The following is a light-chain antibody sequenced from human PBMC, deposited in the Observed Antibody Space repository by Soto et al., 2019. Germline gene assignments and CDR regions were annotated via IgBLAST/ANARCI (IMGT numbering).Light chain of an antibody. V-gene: IGLV2-14*01. CDR2: DIN. CDR1: SSDVGNYIF. CDR3: VSYTTSAPYV. J-gene: IGLJ1*01. Sequence: QSVLTQPASVSGSPGQSITISCTGTSSDVGNYIFVSWYRRHPGKAPKLMIYDINNRPSGVSNRFSGSKSGNTASLTISGLQAEDEADYYCVSYTTSAPYVFGTGTKVTVL.